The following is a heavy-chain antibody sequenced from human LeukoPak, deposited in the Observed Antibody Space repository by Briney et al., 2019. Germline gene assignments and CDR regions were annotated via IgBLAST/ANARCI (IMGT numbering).Heavy chain of an antibody. D-gene: IGHD6-6*01. CDR2: ISSSSSYI. J-gene: IGHJ4*02. V-gene: IGHV3-21*01. CDR1: GFTFSSYS. Sequence: GGSLRLSCAASGFTFSSYSMNWVRQAPGKGLKWVSSISSSSSYIYYADSVKGRFTISRDNAKNSLYLQMNSLRAEDTAVYYCARDSLSHKYSSSSLYFDYWGQGTLVTVSS. CDR3: ARDSLSHKYSSSSLYFDY.